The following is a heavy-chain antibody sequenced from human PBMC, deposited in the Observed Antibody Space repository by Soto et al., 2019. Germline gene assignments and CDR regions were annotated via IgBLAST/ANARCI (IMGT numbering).Heavy chain of an antibody. V-gene: IGHV1-8*01. D-gene: IGHD3-16*01. CDR3: ARDLTPRGTLDYYGMDV. CDR1: GYTFTSYD. CDR2: MNPNSGNT. J-gene: IGHJ6*02. Sequence: ASVKVSCKASGYTFTSYDINWVRQATGQGLEWMGWMNPNSGNTGYAQKFQGRVTMTRNTSICTAYMELSSLRSEDTAVYYCARDLTPRGTLDYYGMDVWGQGTTVTVSS.